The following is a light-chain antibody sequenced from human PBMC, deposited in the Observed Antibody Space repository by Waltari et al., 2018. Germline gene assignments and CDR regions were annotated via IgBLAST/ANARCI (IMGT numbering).Light chain of an antibody. J-gene: IGKJ3*01. CDR2: KAS. V-gene: IGKV1-5*03. CDR1: QTISSW. Sequence: DIQMTQSPSTLSASVGDRVTITCRASQTISSWLAWYQQKPGKAPKLLIYKASTLESGVPSRFSGSGAGTEFTLIISSLQPDDVATYYCQQYDSNSGVFTFGPGTKVDIK. CDR3: QQYDSNSGVFT.